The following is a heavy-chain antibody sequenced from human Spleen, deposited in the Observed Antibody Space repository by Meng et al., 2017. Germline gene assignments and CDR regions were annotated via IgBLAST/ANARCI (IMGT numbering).Heavy chain of an antibody. CDR1: GYTFTSYG. Sequence: ASVKVSCKASGYTFTSYGITWVRQAPGQGLEWMGWISAYNGNTNYAQKLQGRVTMTTDTSTSTAYMELRSLRSDDTAVYYRARGPPPSGYSSSWYWGYYYYYGMDVWGQGTTVTVSS. CDR2: ISAYNGNT. D-gene: IGHD6-13*01. V-gene: IGHV1-18*01. J-gene: IGHJ6*02. CDR3: ARGPPPSGYSSSWYWGYYYYYGMDV.